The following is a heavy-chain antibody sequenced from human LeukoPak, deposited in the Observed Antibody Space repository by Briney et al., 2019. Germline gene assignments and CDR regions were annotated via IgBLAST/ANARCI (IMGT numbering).Heavy chain of an antibody. V-gene: IGHV4-4*07. CDR1: GGSISSYY. J-gene: IGHJ5*02. CDR2: IYTSGST. Sequence: SETLSLTCTVSGGSISSYYWSCIRPPAGKGLEWIGRIYTSGSTDYNPSLKSRVTMSVDTSKNQFSLKLSSVTAAHTAVYYCARDSGTTGEVKFDPWGQGTLVTVSS. D-gene: IGHD3-10*01. CDR3: ARDSGTTGEVKFDP.